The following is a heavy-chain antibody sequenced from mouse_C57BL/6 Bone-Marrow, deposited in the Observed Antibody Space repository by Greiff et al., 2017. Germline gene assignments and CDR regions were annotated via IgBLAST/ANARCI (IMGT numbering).Heavy chain of an antibody. Sequence: QVTLKESGPGILQPSQTLSLTCSFSGFSLSTFGMGVGWIRQPSGKGLEWLAHTWWDDDKYYNPALKNRLTISKDTSKSQVFLKIANVDTADTATYYCARLLPYYGDAMDYWGQGTSVTVSS. CDR2: TWWDDDK. D-gene: IGHD1-1*01. J-gene: IGHJ4*01. CDR3: ARLLPYYGDAMDY. CDR1: GFSLSTFGMG. V-gene: IGHV8-8*01.